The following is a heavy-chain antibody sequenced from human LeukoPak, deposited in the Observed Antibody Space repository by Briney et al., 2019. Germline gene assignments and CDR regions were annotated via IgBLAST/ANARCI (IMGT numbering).Heavy chain of an antibody. J-gene: IGHJ3*02. CDR1: GFTFSSYG. D-gene: IGHD3-22*01. CDR3: AREGGEYDTSGHYQAYDAFDI. V-gene: IGHV3-30*03. CDR2: ISYDGSNK. Sequence: PGGSLRLSCAASGFTFSSYGMHWVRQAPGPGLERVAVISYDGSNKYYADSVKGRFTISRDNAKKSLYLQMSSLRAGDTAVYYCAREGGEYDTSGHYQAYDAFDIWGQGTVVTVSS.